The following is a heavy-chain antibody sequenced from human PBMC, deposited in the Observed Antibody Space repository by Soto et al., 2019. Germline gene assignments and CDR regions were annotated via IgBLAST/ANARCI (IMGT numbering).Heavy chain of an antibody. Sequence: QVQLVQSGAEVKKPGSSVKVSCKASGGTFSSYAISWVRQAAGQGLEWMGGIIPIFGTANYAQKFEGRVTITADESTSTAYMEQSSLRSEDTAVYYCARDRGYSSSWYLFDYWGQGTLVTVSS. CDR2: IIPIFGTA. D-gene: IGHD6-13*01. CDR3: ARDRGYSSSWYLFDY. J-gene: IGHJ4*02. CDR1: GGTFSSYA. V-gene: IGHV1-69*01.